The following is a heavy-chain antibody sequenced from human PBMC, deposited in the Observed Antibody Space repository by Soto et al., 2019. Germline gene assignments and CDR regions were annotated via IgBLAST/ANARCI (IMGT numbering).Heavy chain of an antibody. CDR3: ARVRLGSGGIDY. J-gene: IGHJ4*02. V-gene: IGHV3-48*03. CDR2: ISSSGGTI. CDR1: GFILSSYE. D-gene: IGHD2-15*01. Sequence: EVQLVESGGGLVQPGGSLRLSCAASGFILSSYEVNWVRQAPGKGLEWVSYISSSGGTIYYADSVKGRFTISRDNAKNSLYLQMDSLRAEDTAVYYCARVRLGSGGIDYWGQGTLVTVSS.